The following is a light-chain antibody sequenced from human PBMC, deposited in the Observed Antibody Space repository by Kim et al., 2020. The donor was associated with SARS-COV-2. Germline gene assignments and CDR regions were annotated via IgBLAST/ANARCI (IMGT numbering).Light chain of an antibody. J-gene: IGKJ5*01. Sequence: DIQITQSPSTLSASSGDRVTITCRASQSISSWLAWYQQKPGKAPRLLIYEASSLENGVPSRFSGSGSGTEFTLTISSLQPDDFATYFCQQYTSYPITFGQGTRLEIK. CDR1: QSISSW. CDR3: QQYTSYPIT. CDR2: EAS. V-gene: IGKV1-5*03.